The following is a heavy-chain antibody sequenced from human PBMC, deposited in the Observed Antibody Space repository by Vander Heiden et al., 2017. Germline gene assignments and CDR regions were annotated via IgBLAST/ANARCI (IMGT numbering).Heavy chain of an antibody. Sequence: VPLVQSGAEGKTPGASVNVSCKASGYTFTSYVINWVRQATGQGLEWMGWMNRNSGNTGYAKKFQGRVTMTRNTSISTAYMEVSSLRSEDTAVYYCARVGYGTNGVCYNDFDYWGHGTLVTVSS. V-gene: IGHV1-8*01. D-gene: IGHD2-8*01. J-gene: IGHJ4*01. CDR2: MNRNSGNT. CDR1: GYTFTSYV. CDR3: ARVGYGTNGVCYNDFDY.